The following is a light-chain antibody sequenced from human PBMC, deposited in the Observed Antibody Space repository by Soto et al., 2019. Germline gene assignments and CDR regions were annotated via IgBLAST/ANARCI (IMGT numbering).Light chain of an antibody. CDR2: DTS. V-gene: IGKV3-11*01. Sequence: EIVLTQSPVTLSLSPGERATLSCRASQSVNSFLAWYQQKPGQAPRLLIYDTSKRATGIPARFSGSGSGTDFTLSISSLEPEAVAIYQCHRRATCPLTFGGGTKVEIK. J-gene: IGKJ4*01. CDR1: QSVNSF. CDR3: HRRATCPLT.